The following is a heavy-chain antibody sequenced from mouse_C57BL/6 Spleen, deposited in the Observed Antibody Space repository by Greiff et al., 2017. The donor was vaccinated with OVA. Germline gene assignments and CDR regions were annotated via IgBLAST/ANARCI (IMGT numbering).Heavy chain of an antibody. V-gene: IGHV5-4*01. J-gene: IGHJ4*01. Sequence: EVQVVESGGGLVKPGGSLKLSCAASGFTFSSYAMSWVRQTPEKRLEWVATISDGGSYTYYPDNVKGRFTISRDNAKNNRYLQMSHLKSEDTAMYYCARDSNYYGSSDAMDYWGQGTSVTVSS. CDR3: ARDSNYYGSSDAMDY. CDR1: GFTFSSYA. D-gene: IGHD1-1*01. CDR2: ISDGGSYT.